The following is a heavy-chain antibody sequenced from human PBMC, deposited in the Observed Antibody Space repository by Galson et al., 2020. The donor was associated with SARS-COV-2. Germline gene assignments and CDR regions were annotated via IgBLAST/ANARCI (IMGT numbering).Heavy chain of an antibody. CDR2: ISSSSSYT. CDR1: GFTFSDYY. D-gene: IGHD2-15*01. J-gene: IGHJ4*02. V-gene: IGHV3-11*06. CDR3: ARDCSGGSCYVY. Sequence: GGSRRLSCAASGFTFSDYYMSWIRQAPGKGLEWVSYISSSSSYTNYADSVKGRFTISRDNAKNSLYLQMNSLRAEDTAVYYCARDCSGGSCYVYWGQGTLVTVSS.